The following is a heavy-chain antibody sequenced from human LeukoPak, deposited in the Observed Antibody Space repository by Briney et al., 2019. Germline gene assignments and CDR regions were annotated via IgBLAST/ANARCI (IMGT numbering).Heavy chain of an antibody. CDR1: GEPFSGYY. CDR2: MNHSGSA. V-gene: IGHV4-34*01. CDR3: ARRAGVPDAKADWFDP. J-gene: IGHJ5*02. D-gene: IGHD2-2*01. Sequence: SSETLSLTCAVYGEPFSGYYWSWIRQPPGKGLEWIGEMNHSGSANYNPSLKSRVTISVDTSKNQFSLKLSSVTAADTAVYYCARRAGVPDAKADWFDPWGQGTLVTVSS.